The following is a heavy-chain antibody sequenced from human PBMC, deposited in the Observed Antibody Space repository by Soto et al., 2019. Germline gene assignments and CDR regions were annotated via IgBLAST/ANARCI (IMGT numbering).Heavy chain of an antibody. CDR3: AKASLPLGGFDF. V-gene: IGHV3-23*01. Sequence: TGGSLRLSCAASGFTFSTYAMSWVRQAPGKGLEWVSSIGASGGSIYYADSVKGRFTISRDNPKNTLYLQMNSLRAEDTAIFFCAKASLPLGGFDFWGQGTQVTVSS. CDR2: IGASGGSI. D-gene: IGHD3-10*01. CDR1: GFTFSTYA. J-gene: IGHJ4*02.